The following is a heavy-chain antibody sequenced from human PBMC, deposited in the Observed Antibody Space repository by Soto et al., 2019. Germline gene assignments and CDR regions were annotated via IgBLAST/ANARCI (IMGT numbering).Heavy chain of an antibody. CDR3: ARYSYGSRLYNWFDP. J-gene: IGHJ5*02. CDR2: IYYSGST. V-gene: IGHV4-30-4*01. CDR1: GGSISSGDYY. D-gene: IGHD5-18*01. Sequence: PSETLSLTCTVSGGSISSGDYYWSWIRQPPGKGLEWIGYIYYSGSTYHNPSLKSRVTISVDTSKNQFSLKLSSVTAADTAVYYCARYSYGSRLYNWFDPWGQGTLATVSS.